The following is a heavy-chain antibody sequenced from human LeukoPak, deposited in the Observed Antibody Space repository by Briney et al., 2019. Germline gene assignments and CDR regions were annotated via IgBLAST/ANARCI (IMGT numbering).Heavy chain of an antibody. Sequence: PGGSLRLSCAASGFTFSNFWMDWVRQAPGKGLECVANIKQDGSERYYVDSVKGRFTISRDNAKNSLYLQMNSLRAEDTAVYYCARDRDWYTFDSWGQGVLVTVSS. V-gene: IGHV3-7*01. CDR3: ARDRDWYTFDS. CDR2: IKQDGSER. D-gene: IGHD1-1*01. CDR1: GFTFSNFW. J-gene: IGHJ4*02.